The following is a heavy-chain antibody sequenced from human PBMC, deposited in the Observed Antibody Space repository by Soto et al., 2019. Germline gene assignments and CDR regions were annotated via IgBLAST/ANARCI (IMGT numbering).Heavy chain of an antibody. CDR2: ITSSSSNFT. V-gene: IGHV3-11*06. Sequence: GGSLRLSCEASGFAFSDYYMSWIRQAPGKGLEWVAYITSSSSNFTNYADSVRGRFTISRDNARNSVSLQMNSLRPEDTAVYYCVSDRGYSGYTFWGQGTQVTVSS. CDR3: VSDRGYSGYTF. CDR1: GFAFSDYY. D-gene: IGHD5-12*01. J-gene: IGHJ4*02.